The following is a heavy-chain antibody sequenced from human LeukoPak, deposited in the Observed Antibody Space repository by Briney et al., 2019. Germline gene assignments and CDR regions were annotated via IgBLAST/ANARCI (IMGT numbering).Heavy chain of an antibody. D-gene: IGHD2-2*01. CDR2: IYYSGST. CDR1: GGSISSYY. J-gene: IGHJ4*02. CDR3: ARVSCGSSTSCPFDY. V-gene: IGHV4-59*01. Sequence: SETLSLTCTVSGGSISSYYWSWIRQPPGKGLEWIGYIYYSGSTNYNPSLKSRVTISVDTSKNQFSLKLSSVTAADTAVYYCARVSCGSSTSCPFDYWGQGTLVTVSS.